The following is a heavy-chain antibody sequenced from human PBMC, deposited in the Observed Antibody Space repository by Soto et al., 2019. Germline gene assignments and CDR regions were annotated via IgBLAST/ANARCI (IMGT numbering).Heavy chain of an antibody. CDR2: VSYDGSYK. CDR1: GFTFSDYG. CDR3: AKEMYPRTVLDSSSPWGDY. V-gene: IGHV3-30*18. Sequence: QVQLVESGGGVAQPGRSLRLSCAVSGFTFSDYGMHWVRQAPGKGLEWVADVSYDGSYKYYADSVKGRFTVSRDLSGNTLFLQMNSLRLEDTAVYFCAKEMYPRTVLDSSSPWGDYWGQGTLVAVSS. D-gene: IGHD6-6*01. J-gene: IGHJ4*02.